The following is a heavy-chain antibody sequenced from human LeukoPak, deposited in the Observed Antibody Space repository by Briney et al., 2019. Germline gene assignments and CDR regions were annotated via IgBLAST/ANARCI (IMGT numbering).Heavy chain of an antibody. CDR2: MNPNSGNT. V-gene: IGHV1-8*01. Sequence: ASVKVSCKASGYTFTSYDINWVRQATGQGLEWMGWMNPNSGNTGYAQKFQGRVTMTRNTSISTAYMELSSLRSEDTAVYYCAISPPTIFGVVIIDFDYWGQGTLVTVSS. J-gene: IGHJ4*02. D-gene: IGHD3-3*01. CDR1: GYTFTSYD. CDR3: AISPPTIFGVVIIDFDY.